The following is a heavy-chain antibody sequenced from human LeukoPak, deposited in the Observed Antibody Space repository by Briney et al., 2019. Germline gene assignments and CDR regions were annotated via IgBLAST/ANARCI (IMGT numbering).Heavy chain of an antibody. V-gene: IGHV3-23*01. CDR1: GFTFSSYA. CDR3: ASRDDYGDGFDY. J-gene: IGHJ4*02. D-gene: IGHD4-17*01. Sequence: PGGSLRLSCAASGFTFSSYAMSWVRQAPGKGLEWVSAISGSGGSTYYADSVKGRFTISRDNSKNTLYLQMNSLRAEDTAVYYCASRDDYGDGFDYWGQGTLVTVSS. CDR2: ISGSGGST.